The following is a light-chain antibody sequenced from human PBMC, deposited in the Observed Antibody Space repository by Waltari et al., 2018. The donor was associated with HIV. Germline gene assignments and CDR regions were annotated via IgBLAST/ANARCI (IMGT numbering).Light chain of an antibody. Sequence: EIVLTQSPATLSLSPGQRATLSCRASQSIGSYLAWYQQKPGQAPRLLILDASSKATGTPARFSGSGSGTDFTLTISSLEAEDFAVYYCQQRTPVAFGQGTRLEIK. J-gene: IGKJ5*01. V-gene: IGKV3-11*01. CDR2: DAS. CDR1: QSIGSY. CDR3: QQRTPVA.